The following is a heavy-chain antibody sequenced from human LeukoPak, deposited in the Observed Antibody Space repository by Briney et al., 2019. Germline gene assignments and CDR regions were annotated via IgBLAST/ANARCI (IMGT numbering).Heavy chain of an antibody. J-gene: IGHJ4*02. CDR3: GVRGVIGIGGFDY. V-gene: IGHV3-48*03. D-gene: IGHD3-10*01. CDR1: AFTFSNYE. Sequence: KPGGSLRLSCAASAFTFSNYEVNWVRQAPGKGLQWVSYINSLGTTILHADSVKGRFTVSRDNTKKSMYLQMNSLRAEDTAVYYCGVRGVIGIGGFDYWGQGTLVTVSS. CDR2: INSLGTTI.